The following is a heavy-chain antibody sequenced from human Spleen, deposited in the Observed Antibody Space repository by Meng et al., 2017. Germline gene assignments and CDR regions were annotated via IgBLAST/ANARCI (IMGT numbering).Heavy chain of an antibody. CDR3: ARGVGSGLCFYYFDY. J-gene: IGHJ4*02. D-gene: IGHD5-12*01. CDR2: IQSGGRT. V-gene: IGHV3-66*02. Sequence: GESLKISCAVSGFTVSDTYMTWVRQAPGKGLEWVSLIQSGGRTYYADSVRGRFTISRDSSKNTPSLQMNSVRADDTAVYFCARGVGSGLCFYYFDYWGQGTVVTVSS. CDR1: GFTVSDTY.